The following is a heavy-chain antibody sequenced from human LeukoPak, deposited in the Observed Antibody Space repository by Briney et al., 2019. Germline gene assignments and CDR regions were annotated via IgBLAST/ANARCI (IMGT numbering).Heavy chain of an antibody. CDR2: INPSGGST. D-gene: IGHD2-2*02. CDR3: ASYRKVPAAILNVY. CDR1: GYTFTSYY. J-gene: IGHJ4*02. Sequence: ASVKVSCKASGYTFTSYYMHWVRQAPGQGLEWMGIINPSGGSTSYAQKFQGRVTMTRDMSTSTVYMELSGLRSEDTAVYYCASYRKVPAAILNVYWGQGTLVTVSS. V-gene: IGHV1-46*01.